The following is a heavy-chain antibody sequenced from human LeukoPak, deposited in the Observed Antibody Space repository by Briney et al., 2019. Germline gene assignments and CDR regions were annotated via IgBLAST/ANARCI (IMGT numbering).Heavy chain of an antibody. V-gene: IGHV3-23*01. Sequence: GGSLRLSCVVSGIRLSNYGMSWVRQAPGKGLEWVSGISESGGGTNYADSVKGRFTISRDNSLNTLYLQMNSLRAEDTAVYFCAKRSNSNGFDIWGQGTMVTVSS. CDR1: GIRLSNYG. CDR2: ISESGGGT. CDR3: AKRSNSNGFDI. J-gene: IGHJ3*02. D-gene: IGHD1-1*01.